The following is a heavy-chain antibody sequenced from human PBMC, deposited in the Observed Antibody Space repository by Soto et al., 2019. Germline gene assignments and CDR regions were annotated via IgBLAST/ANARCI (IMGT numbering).Heavy chain of an antibody. CDR2: MNPNTGNI. D-gene: IGHD2-21*01. V-gene: IGHV1-8*01. CDR1: EDTFTHYD. J-gene: IGHJ5*02. Sequence: QVELVQSGAEVKKPGASVKVSCQASEDTFTHYDINWVRQATGQGLEWMGWMNPNTGNIDYEHKFQSRVTMTRDTSTRTDYMELSSLRSDDTAVYYCVRRVASGHRSWFDPRGHGTLVTVSS. CDR3: VRRVASGHRSWFDP.